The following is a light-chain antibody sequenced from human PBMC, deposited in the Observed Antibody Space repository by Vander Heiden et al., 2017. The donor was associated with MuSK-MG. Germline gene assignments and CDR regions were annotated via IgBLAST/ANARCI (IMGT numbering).Light chain of an antibody. CDR3: QNSYSTPYT. Sequence: QMNQSPFSLSASVGDRGPITCRASQSISSYLNWYQPKPGKAPKILIYAASSLQIAVPSRGSGSGTGTDFTLTIIKLEPEDSANYYCQNSYSTPYTFGQGTKLEIK. J-gene: IGKJ2*01. V-gene: IGKV1-39*01. CDR2: AAS. CDR1: QSISSY.